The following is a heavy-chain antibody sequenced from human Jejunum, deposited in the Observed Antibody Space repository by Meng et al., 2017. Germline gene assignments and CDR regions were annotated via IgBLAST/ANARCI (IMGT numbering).Heavy chain of an antibody. D-gene: IGHD5-12*01. Sequence: GESLKISCAASVFTFRSYILQRVRQAPGTGLQWVAVISFDGTNKHYIGAVEGRFTLSRDNAKNSLFLQINSLRVEDTAVYYCAREATTLPDYWGQGTLVTVSS. V-gene: IGHV3-30*03. CDR1: VFTFRSYI. J-gene: IGHJ4*02. CDR2: ISFDGTNK. CDR3: AREATTLPDY.